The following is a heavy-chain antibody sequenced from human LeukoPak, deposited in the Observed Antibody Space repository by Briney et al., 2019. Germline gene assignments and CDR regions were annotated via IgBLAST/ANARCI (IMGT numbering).Heavy chain of an antibody. Sequence: GASVKVSCKASGYTFTSYDINWVRQATGRGLEWMGWMNPNSGNTGYAQKFQGRVTMTRNTSISTAYMELSSLRSEDTAVYYCARVAAAGTGHGIDYWGQGTLVNVSS. D-gene: IGHD6-13*01. CDR3: ARVAAAGTGHGIDY. J-gene: IGHJ4*02. CDR2: MNPNSGNT. CDR1: GYTFTSYD. V-gene: IGHV1-8*01.